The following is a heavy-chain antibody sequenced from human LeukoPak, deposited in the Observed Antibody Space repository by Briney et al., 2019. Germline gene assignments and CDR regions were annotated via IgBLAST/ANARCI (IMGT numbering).Heavy chain of an antibody. Sequence: ASVKVSCKVSGYTLTELSMHWVRQAPGKGLEWMGGFDPEDGETIYAQKFQGRVTMTENTSTDTAYMELSSLRSEDTAVYYCATGRPTYYYDSSGYVDYWGQGTLVTVS. J-gene: IGHJ4*02. D-gene: IGHD3-22*01. CDR3: ATGRPTYYYDSSGYVDY. CDR2: FDPEDGET. CDR1: GYTLTELS. V-gene: IGHV1-24*01.